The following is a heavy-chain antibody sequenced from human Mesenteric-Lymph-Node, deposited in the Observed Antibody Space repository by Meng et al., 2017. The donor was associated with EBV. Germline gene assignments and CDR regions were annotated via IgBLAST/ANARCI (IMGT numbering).Heavy chain of an antibody. CDR3: SIWDTGALQNY. V-gene: IGHV4-34*01. CDR1: GASCSGHY. D-gene: IGHD5-18*01. CDR2: IDPTGNT. Sequence: QLNHKEWAAGLWKPSATLSLTCAAYGASCSGHYGGWMRQPPGKGLEWIGEIDPTGNTKYIPSLKSRVTISLDTSRNQLSLKLTSVTAADTAVYYCSIWDTGALQNYWGPGTLVTVSS. J-gene: IGHJ4*02.